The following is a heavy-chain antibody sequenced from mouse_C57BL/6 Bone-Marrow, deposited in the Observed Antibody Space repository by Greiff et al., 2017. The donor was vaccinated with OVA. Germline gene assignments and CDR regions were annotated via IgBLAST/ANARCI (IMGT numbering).Heavy chain of an antibody. Sequence: EVLLVESGGGLVKPGGSLKLSCAASGFTFSDYGLHWVRQAPERGLECVAYISSGSSTIYYADTVKGQFTISRDNAKNTLFLQMTSLRSEDTAMYYCARPYFDYWGQGTTLTVSS. CDR1: GFTFSDYG. CDR3: ARPYFDY. V-gene: IGHV5-17*01. J-gene: IGHJ2*01. CDR2: ISSGSSTI.